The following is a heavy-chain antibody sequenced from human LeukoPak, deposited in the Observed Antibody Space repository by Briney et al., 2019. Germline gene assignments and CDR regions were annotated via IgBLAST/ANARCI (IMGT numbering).Heavy chain of an antibody. J-gene: IGHJ4*02. Sequence: GESLKISCKGSGYNFPNYWIGWVRQMPGKGLEWMGIIYPGDSDTRYSPSFQGLVTISADKSIGTAYLQWSSLKASDTAMYYCTRGDSSTWYEYWGQGTLVTVSS. CDR1: GYNFPNYW. CDR2: IYPGDSDT. CDR3: TRGDSSTWYEY. V-gene: IGHV5-51*01. D-gene: IGHD6-13*01.